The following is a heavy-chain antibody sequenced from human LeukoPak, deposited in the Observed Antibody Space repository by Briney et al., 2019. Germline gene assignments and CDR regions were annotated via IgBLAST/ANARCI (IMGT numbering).Heavy chain of an antibody. Sequence: SETLSRTCTVSGGSISSYYWSWIRQPPGKGLEWIGYIYYSGSTNYNPSLKSRVTISVDTSKNQFSLKLSSVTAADTAVYYCARSGELVVPASGFDPWGQGTLVTVSS. CDR3: ARSGELVVPASGFDP. CDR1: GGSISSYY. CDR2: IYYSGST. J-gene: IGHJ5*02. D-gene: IGHD2-2*01. V-gene: IGHV4-59*01.